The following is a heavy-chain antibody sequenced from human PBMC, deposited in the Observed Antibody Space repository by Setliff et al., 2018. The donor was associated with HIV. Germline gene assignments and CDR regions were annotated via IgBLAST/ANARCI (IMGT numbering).Heavy chain of an antibody. J-gene: IGHJ4*02. D-gene: IGHD6-13*01. CDR3: AKTIAALDY. V-gene: IGHV3-23*01. CDR2: ISDSGDNT. Sequence: PGGSLRLSCAASGFTFSSYAMSWVRQAPGKGLEWVSAISDSGDNTYYADSVKGRFTISRDNSRDTLYLQMNSLRVEDTAVYFCAKTIAALDYWGQGTLVTVSS. CDR1: GFTFSSYA.